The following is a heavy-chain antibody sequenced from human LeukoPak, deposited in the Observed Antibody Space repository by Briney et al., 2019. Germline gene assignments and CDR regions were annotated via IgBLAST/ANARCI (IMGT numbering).Heavy chain of an antibody. CDR1: GGSISSYY. J-gene: IGHJ6*03. CDR2: INHSGST. Sequence: SETLSLTCTVSGGSISSYYWSWIRQPPGKGLEWIGEINHSGSTNYNPSLKSRVTISVDTSKNQFSLKLSSVTAAGTAVYYCARGLRYYYYYYYMDVWGKGTTVTVSS. CDR3: ARGLRYYYYYYYMDV. D-gene: IGHD1-1*01. V-gene: IGHV4-34*01.